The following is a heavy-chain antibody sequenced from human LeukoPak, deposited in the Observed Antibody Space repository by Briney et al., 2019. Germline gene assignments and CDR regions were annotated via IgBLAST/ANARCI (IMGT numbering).Heavy chain of an antibody. J-gene: IGHJ5*02. CDR2: VYYTEVT. D-gene: IGHD4-23*01. Sequence: SVTLSLTCTVSGGYIITSGHYWGWIRQPPGKGLEWMGSVYYTEVTSTNPFFRSRMSISVDTSKNQFSLHLPSVTAADAAVYYCARQRSSSGGHNWFDPWGQGTPVTVSS. CDR3: ARQRSSSGGHNWFDP. V-gene: IGHV4-39*07. CDR1: GGYIITSGHY.